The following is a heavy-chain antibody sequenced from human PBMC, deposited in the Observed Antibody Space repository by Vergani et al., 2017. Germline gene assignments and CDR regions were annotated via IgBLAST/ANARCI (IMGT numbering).Heavy chain of an antibody. CDR3: ARATIFGVGYPADY. Sequence: QVQLVQSGAEVKKPGASVKVSCKASGYTFTGYYMHWVRQAPGQGLEWMGRINPNSGGTNYAQKFQGRVTMTRETSISTAYMELSRLRSDDTAVYYCARATIFGVGYPADYWGQGTLVTVSS. CDR1: GYTFTGYY. D-gene: IGHD3-3*01. CDR2: INPNSGGT. J-gene: IGHJ4*02. V-gene: IGHV1-2*06.